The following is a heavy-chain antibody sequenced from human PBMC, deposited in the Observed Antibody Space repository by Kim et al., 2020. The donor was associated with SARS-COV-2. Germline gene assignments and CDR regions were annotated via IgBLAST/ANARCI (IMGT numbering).Heavy chain of an antibody. CDR3: AKDWDITPPLFDYYYYGMDV. J-gene: IGHJ6*02. D-gene: IGHD1-20*01. V-gene: IGHV3-30*02. Sequence: RFTISRDNSKNTLYRQMNSLRAEDTAVYYCAKDWDITPPLFDYYYYGMDVWGQGTTVTVSS.